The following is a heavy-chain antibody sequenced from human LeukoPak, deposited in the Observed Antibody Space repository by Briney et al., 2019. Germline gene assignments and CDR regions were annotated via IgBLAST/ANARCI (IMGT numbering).Heavy chain of an antibody. CDR1: GFTFSSYG. D-gene: IGHD3-10*01. CDR3: AKGGYYGSGSTSHFDY. V-gene: IGHV3-33*06. Sequence: PGGSLRLSCAASGFTFSSYGMHWVRQAPGKGLEWVAIVWYDGSNKYYADSVKGRFTISRDNSKNTLYLQMNSLRAEDTAVYYCAKGGYYGSGSTSHFDYWGQGTLVTVSS. CDR2: VWYDGSNK. J-gene: IGHJ4*02.